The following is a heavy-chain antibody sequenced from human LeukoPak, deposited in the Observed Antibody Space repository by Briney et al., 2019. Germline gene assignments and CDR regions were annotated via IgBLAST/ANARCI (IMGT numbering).Heavy chain of an antibody. CDR1: GFTASSYS. V-gene: IGHV3-33*06. CDR2: VWSNGINK. CDR3: AKEYAPFVGCDY. Sequence: GGSLRLSYEGSGFTASSYSMISVSQAPGKWREWVGVVWSNGINKYYADSVKGRLTISKDNSNNTLSLQMDSLRVEDSGLYYCAKEYAPFVGCDYWGQGILVTVSS. J-gene: IGHJ4*02. D-gene: IGHD1-26*01.